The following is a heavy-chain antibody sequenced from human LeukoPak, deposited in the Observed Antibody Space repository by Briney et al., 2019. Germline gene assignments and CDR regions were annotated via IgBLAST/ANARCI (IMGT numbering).Heavy chain of an antibody. D-gene: IGHD4-17*01. V-gene: IGHV3-48*03. Sequence: GGSLRLSCAASGFIFSDYDLNWVRQAPGKGLEWVAYISSSGGAIYYSDSLEGRFTISRDNAKNSVYLEMNRLRAEDTAVYYCARDPARYGDYVDLWGQGTLVTVSS. J-gene: IGHJ5*02. CDR1: GFIFSDYD. CDR3: ARDPARYGDYVDL. CDR2: ISSSGGAI.